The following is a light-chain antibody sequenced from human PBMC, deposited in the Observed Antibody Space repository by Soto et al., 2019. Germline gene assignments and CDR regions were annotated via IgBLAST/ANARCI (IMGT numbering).Light chain of an antibody. CDR1: SSDVGGYNY. Sequence: QSALTQPASVSGSPGQSITISCTGTSSDVGGYNYVSWYQQDPGKAPKLMIYEVSNRPSGVSNRFSGSKSGNTASLTISGLQAEDEADYYCSSYTSSSTSSYVFGTGTQLTVL. CDR2: EVS. CDR3: SSYTSSSTSSYV. V-gene: IGLV2-14*01. J-gene: IGLJ1*01.